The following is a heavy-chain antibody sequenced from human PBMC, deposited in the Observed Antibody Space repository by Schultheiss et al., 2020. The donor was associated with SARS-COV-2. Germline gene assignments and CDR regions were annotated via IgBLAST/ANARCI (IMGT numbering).Heavy chain of an antibody. Sequence: GESLKISCAASGFTFSSDAMHWVRPAPGKGLEWVAVIWYDGSNKYYADSVKGRFTISRDNSKNTLYLQMNSLRAEDTAVYYCARVTDEQLWSIYYYYGMDVWGQGTTVTVSS. CDR3: ARVTDEQLWSIYYYYGMDV. J-gene: IGHJ6*02. V-gene: IGHV3-33*08. D-gene: IGHD5-18*01. CDR2: IWYDGSNK. CDR1: GFTFSSDA.